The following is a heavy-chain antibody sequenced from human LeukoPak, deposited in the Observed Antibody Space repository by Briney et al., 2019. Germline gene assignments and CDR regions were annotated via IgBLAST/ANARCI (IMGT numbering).Heavy chain of an antibody. J-gene: IGHJ6*02. CDR3: ARDQVDTAMGYYYYGMDV. V-gene: IGHV4-4*07. CDR1: GGSISSYY. Sequence: SETLSLTCTVSGGSISSYYWSWIRQPAGKGLEWIGRIYTSGSTNYNPSLKSRVTMSVDTSKNQFSLKLSSVTAADTAVYYCARDQVDTAMGYYYYGMDVWGQGTTVTVSS. D-gene: IGHD5-18*01. CDR2: IYTSGST.